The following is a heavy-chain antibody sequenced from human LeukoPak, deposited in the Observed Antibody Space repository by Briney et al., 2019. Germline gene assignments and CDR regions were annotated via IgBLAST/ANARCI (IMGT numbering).Heavy chain of an antibody. CDR3: ARDPLVWFGERSKYNWFDP. Sequence: SETLSLTCTGSGGSISSYYWSWLRQPAGKGLEWIGRIYTSGSTNYNPSLKSRVTMSVDTSKNQFSLKLSSVTAADTAVYYCARDPLVWFGERSKYNWFDPWGQGTLVTVSS. J-gene: IGHJ5*02. CDR2: IYTSGST. V-gene: IGHV4-4*07. D-gene: IGHD3-10*01. CDR1: GGSISSYY.